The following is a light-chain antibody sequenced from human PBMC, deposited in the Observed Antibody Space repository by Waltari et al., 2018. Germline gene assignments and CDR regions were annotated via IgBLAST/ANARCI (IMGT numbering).Light chain of an antibody. CDR1: QSVLYSSNNKNY. CDR3: QQYYSPWT. CDR2: WAS. Sequence: DIVMTQSPDSLAVSLCERATITCKSSQSVLYSSNNKNYLAWYQQKPGQPPKLLIYWASTRESGVPDRFSGSGSGTDFTLTISSLQAEDVAVYYCQQYYSPWTFGQGTKVEIK. J-gene: IGKJ1*01. V-gene: IGKV4-1*01.